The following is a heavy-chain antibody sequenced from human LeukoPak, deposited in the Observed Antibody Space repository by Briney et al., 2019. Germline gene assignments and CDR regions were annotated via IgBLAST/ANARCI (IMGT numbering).Heavy chain of an antibody. CDR2: ISGSSSTI. D-gene: IGHD5-24*01. J-gene: IGHJ4*02. CDR3: ARDSGRLTQYYFEY. V-gene: IGHV3-48*02. Sequence: GGSLRLSCAASGFTFSSYSMNWVRQAPGKGLEWVSYISGSSSTIYYADSVKGRFTISRDNAKNSLYLQMNSLRDEDTAVYYCARDSGRLTQYYFEYWGQGTMVTVSS. CDR1: GFTFSSYS.